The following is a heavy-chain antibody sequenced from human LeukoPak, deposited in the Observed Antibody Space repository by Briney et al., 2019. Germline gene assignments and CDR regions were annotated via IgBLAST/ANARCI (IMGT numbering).Heavy chain of an antibody. Sequence: ASVKVSCKASGGTFSSYTISWVRQAPGQGLEWMGRIIPILGIANYAQKFQGRVTITTDKSTSTAYMELSSLRSEDTAVYYCARDRVQAKNLAFDYWGQGTLVTVSS. D-gene: IGHD1-1*01. CDR1: GGTFSSYT. V-gene: IGHV1-69*04. J-gene: IGHJ4*02. CDR2: IIPILGIA. CDR3: ARDRVQAKNLAFDY.